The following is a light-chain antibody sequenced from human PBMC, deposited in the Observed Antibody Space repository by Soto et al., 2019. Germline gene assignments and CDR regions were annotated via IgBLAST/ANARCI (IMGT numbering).Light chain of an antibody. J-gene: IGLJ2*01. CDR1: SSDVGAYNY. CDR2: DVT. CDR3: SSYTSRSTEV. V-gene: IGLV2-11*01. Sequence: QSALTQPRSVSGSPGQSVTISCTGTSSDVGAYNYVSWYQQHPGKAPKLMIFDVTKRPSGVPDRFSGSKSGDTASLTISGLQAEDEADYYCSSYTSRSTEVFGGGTKLTVL.